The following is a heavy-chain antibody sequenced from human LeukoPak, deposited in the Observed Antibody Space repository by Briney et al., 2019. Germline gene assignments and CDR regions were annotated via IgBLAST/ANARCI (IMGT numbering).Heavy chain of an antibody. Sequence: SETLSLTCTVSGGSISGYYWSWIRQPPGKGLEWIGYIYYSGSTNYNPSLKSRVTISVDTSKNQFSLKLSSVTAADTAVYYCARSGITIFGVVIIGMDVWGQGTTVTVSS. CDR3: ARSGITIFGVVIIGMDV. CDR1: GGSISGYY. J-gene: IGHJ6*02. D-gene: IGHD3-3*01. V-gene: IGHV4-59*01. CDR2: IYYSGST.